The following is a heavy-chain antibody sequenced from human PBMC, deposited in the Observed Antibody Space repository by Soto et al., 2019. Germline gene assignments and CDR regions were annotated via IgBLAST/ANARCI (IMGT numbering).Heavy chain of an antibody. CDR3: ARTLGNWYFDL. Sequence: QLVESGGGLIQTGGSMRLSCIGSEYSFSSFEMNWVLQAPGKGLEWVSYMSTSGADIKYADSVKGRFTVSRDNSKNSLFLQMDSLRADDTAIYYCARTLGNWYFDLWGRGTLVTVSS. D-gene: IGHD7-27*01. CDR1: EYSFSSFE. J-gene: IGHJ2*01. V-gene: IGHV3-48*03. CDR2: MSTSGADI.